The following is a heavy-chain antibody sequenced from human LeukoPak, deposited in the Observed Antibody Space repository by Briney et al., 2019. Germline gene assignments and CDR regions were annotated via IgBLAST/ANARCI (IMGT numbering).Heavy chain of an antibody. V-gene: IGHV4-39*01. J-gene: IGHJ4*02. CDR3: ARHGSSGWLLNNFDY. Sequence: PSETLSLTCDVYGGTFSGYYWGWIRQPPGKGLEWIGSIYYSGSTYYNPSLKSRVTISVDTSKNQFSLKLSSVTAADTAVYYCARHGSSGWLLNNFDYWGQGVLVTVSS. CDR2: IYYSGST. D-gene: IGHD6-19*01. CDR1: GGTFSGYY.